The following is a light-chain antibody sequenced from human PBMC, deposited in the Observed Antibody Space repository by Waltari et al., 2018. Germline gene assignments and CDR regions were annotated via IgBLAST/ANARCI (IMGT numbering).Light chain of an antibody. CDR2: PAC. CDR1: QSVGNW. V-gene: IGKV1-5*03. J-gene: IGKJ2*01. CDR3: QQYSSFST. Sequence: DIQMTQSPSTLSASVGDRVTLFCRVSQSVGNWLALYQQKPGNAPKLLIYPACRLDSGVPSRFSGSGSVTDFTLTISSLQPDDFATYSCQQYSSFSTFGQGTKV.